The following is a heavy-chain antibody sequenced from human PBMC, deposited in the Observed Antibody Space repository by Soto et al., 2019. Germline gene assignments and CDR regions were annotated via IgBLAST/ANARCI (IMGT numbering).Heavy chain of an antibody. CDR1: GYTFTSYA. CDR3: KQPIQLWQPNQKVVS. J-gene: IGHJ5*01. D-gene: IGHD5-18*01. Sequence: ASVKVSCKASGYTFTSYAMHWVRQAPGQRLEWMGWINAGNGNTKYSQNFQVSVTITRHTSGSTDYMELSSLGSEDTAVYYCKQPIQLWQPNQKVVSWGQETPDNVSS. CDR2: INAGNGNT. V-gene: IGHV1-3*01.